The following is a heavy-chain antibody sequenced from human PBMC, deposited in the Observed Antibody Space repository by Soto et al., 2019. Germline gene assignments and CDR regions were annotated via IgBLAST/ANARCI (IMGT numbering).Heavy chain of an antibody. J-gene: IGHJ4*02. CDR2: YISNSGDT. CDR1: GNPFMGHY. V-gene: IGHV1-2*02. Sequence: ASVKVPCKTSGNPFMGHYIHWLRQAPGQGFEWLGYISNSGDTKFSQNFQGRVSMTRDASITTAYMELRGLQSGDTAVYYCAAGGSWYAFWGQGTLVTVSS. CDR3: AAGGSWYAF. D-gene: IGHD6-13*01.